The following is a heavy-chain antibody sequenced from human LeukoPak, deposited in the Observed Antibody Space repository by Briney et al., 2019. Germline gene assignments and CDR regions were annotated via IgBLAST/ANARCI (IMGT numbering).Heavy chain of an antibody. J-gene: IGHJ5*02. D-gene: IGHD2-2*01. CDR3: AREPGGYCSSTSCYLQPSNWFDP. CDR1: GYTFTGYY. V-gene: IGHV1-2*02. CDR2: INPDSGGT. Sequence: ASVKVSCKASGYTFTGYYVHWVRQAPGQGLEWMGWINPDSGGTNYAQKFQGRVTMTRDTSISTAYMELSRLRSDDTAVYYCAREPGGYCSSTSCYLQPSNWFDPWGQGTLVTVSS.